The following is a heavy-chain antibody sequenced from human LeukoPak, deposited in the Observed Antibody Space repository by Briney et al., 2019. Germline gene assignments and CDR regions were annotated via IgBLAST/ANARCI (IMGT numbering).Heavy chain of an antibody. J-gene: IGHJ4*02. CDR1: GFTFSSYW. D-gene: IGHD1-14*01. V-gene: IGHV3-74*03. Sequence: PGGSLRLSCAASGFTFSSYWMHWVRRAPGKGLVWVSRLKTDGSSTTYADSVKGRFPVSRDNSENTLHLQMHSLRAEDTAVYFCAREFRKSPTGGWGLGTLVTVSS. CDR3: AREFRKSPTGG. CDR2: LKTDGSST.